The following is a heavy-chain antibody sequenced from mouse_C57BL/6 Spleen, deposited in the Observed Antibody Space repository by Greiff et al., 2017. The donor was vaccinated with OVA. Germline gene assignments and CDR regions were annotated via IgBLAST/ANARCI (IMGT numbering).Heavy chain of an antibody. CDR2: ISSGSSTI. J-gene: IGHJ3*01. Sequence: EVNVVESGAGLVKPGGSLKLSCAASGFTFSDYGMHWVRQAPEKGLEWVAYISSGSSTIYYADKVKGRFTISRDTAKNTLFLQMTSLRSDDTAMYYCARDDDDGRFAYWGQGTLVTVSA. CDR1: GFTFSDYG. CDR3: ARDDDDGRFAY. D-gene: IGHD2-4*01. V-gene: IGHV5-17*01.